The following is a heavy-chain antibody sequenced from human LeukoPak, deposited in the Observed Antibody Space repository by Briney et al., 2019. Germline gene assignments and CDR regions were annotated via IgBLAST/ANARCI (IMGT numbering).Heavy chain of an antibody. Sequence: GGSLRLSCAASGFTFSSYAMHWVRQAPGKGLEYVSAISSNGGSTYYANSVKGRFTISRDNSKNTLYLQMGSLRAEDMAVYYCAREHRIIVGAQTFYYMDVWGKGTTVTISS. V-gene: IGHV3-64*01. D-gene: IGHD1-26*01. CDR3: AREHRIIVGAQTFYYMDV. J-gene: IGHJ6*03. CDR2: ISSNGGST. CDR1: GFTFSSYA.